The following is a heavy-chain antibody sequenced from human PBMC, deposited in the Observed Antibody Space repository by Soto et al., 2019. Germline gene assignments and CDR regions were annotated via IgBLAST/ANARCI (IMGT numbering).Heavy chain of an antibody. V-gene: IGHV1-18*01. D-gene: IGHD5-18*01. J-gene: IGHJ6*02. Sequence: QVQLVQSGPEVKKPGASVKVSCKASAYTFNTYGISWVRRAPGQGLEWMGWISGHNGQTNYAQKFRGRVTITTDTSTSTAYMELRRLRSDDTAIYYWARDGRKQLWVEGRNAMDGWGQGTTVTVSS. CDR1: AYTFNTYG. CDR3: ARDGRKQLWVEGRNAMDG. CDR2: ISGHNGQT.